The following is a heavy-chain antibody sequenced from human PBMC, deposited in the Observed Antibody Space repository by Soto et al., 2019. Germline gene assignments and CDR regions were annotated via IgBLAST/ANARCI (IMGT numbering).Heavy chain of an antibody. CDR1: GGSISRYY. D-gene: IGHD2-21*02. CDR3: ARDLWGYCGTDCYPLDV. Sequence: QVQLQESGPGLVKPSETLSLTCSVSGGSISRYYWSWIRQPPGKGLEWIGYMYNTGRTVYNPSFKSRVTISVDTSNNQFSLQLDSVTAADTAVYYCARDLWGYCGTDCYPLDVWGQGTTVTVSS. CDR2: MYNTGRT. V-gene: IGHV4-59*01. J-gene: IGHJ6*02.